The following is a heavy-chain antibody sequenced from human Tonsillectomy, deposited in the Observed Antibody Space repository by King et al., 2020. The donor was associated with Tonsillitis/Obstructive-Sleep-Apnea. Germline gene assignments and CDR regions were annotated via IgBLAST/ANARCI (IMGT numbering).Heavy chain of an antibody. CDR2: IYWDDDK. CDR1: GFSLSTSGVG. V-gene: IGHV2-5*02. J-gene: IGHJ5*02. D-gene: IGHD3-3*01. CDR3: AHSVSTIFGVVIPFDP. Sequence: TLKESGPTLVKPTQTLTLTCTFSGFSLSTSGVGVGWIRQPPGKALEWLALIYWDDDKRYSPYLKSRLTITKETSKNQVVLTMTNMDPVDTAPYYCAHSVSTIFGVVIPFDPWGQGTLVTVSS.